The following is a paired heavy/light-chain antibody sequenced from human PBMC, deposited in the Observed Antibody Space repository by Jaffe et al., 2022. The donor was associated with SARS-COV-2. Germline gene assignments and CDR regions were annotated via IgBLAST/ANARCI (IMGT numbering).Light chain of an antibody. CDR3: SSYTSSIL. J-gene: IGLJ2*01. Sequence: QSALTQPASVSGSPGQSITISCTGTSSDVGGYNYVSWYQQHPGKAPKLMIYEVSNRPSGVPDRFSGSKSGNTASLTISGLQAEDEADYYCSSYTSSILFGGGTKLTVL. V-gene: IGLV2-14*01. CDR2: EVS. CDR1: SSDVGGYNY.
Heavy chain of an antibody. CDR1: GFTFSSYS. CDR2: ISSSSSYI. Sequence: EVQLVESGGGLVKPGGSLRLSCAASGFTFSSYSMNWVRQAPGKGLEWVSSISSSSSYIYYADSVKGRFTISRDNAKNSLYLQMNSLRAEDTAVYYCARDLGPGYYYDSSGFDAFDIWGQGTMVTVSS. J-gene: IGHJ3*02. D-gene: IGHD3-22*01. V-gene: IGHV3-21*01. CDR3: ARDLGPGYYYDSSGFDAFDI.